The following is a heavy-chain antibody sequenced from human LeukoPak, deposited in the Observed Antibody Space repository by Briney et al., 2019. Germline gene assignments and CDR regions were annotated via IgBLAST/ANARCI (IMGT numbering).Heavy chain of an antibody. J-gene: IGHJ2*01. CDR1: GYTFTSYG. V-gene: IGHV1-18*01. CDR2: ISAYNGNA. D-gene: IGHD5-24*01. CDR3: ARAREMATIYWYFDL. Sequence: ASVKVSCKASGYTFTSYGISWVRQAPGQGLEWMGWISAYNGNADYAQKLQGRVTMTTDTSTSTAYMELRSLRSDDTAVYYCARAREMATIYWYFDLWGRGTLVTVSS.